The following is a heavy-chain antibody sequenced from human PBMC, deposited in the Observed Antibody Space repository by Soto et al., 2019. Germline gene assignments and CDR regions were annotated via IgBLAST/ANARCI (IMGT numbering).Heavy chain of an antibody. CDR2: IHYSGST. D-gene: IGHD5-18*01. V-gene: IGHV4-31*03. CDR1: GASISSGGYF. J-gene: IGHJ4*02. Sequence: QVQLQESGPGLVKPSQTLSLACSVSGASISSGGYFWSWIRQLPGKVLEWIGYIHYSGSTYYNPSLKSRVVMSMDTSKNDFSLKLSSVTAADTAVFYCARGFVETAMAFDYWGQGALVTVSS. CDR3: ARGFVETAMAFDY.